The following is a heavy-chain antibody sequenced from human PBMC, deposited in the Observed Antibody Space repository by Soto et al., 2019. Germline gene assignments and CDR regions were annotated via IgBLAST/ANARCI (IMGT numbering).Heavy chain of an antibody. CDR2: IYYSGST. Sequence: QVQLQESGPGLVKPSETLSLTCTVSGGSISSYYWSWIRQPPGKGLEWIGYIYYSGSTNYNPSLKSRATISVAPPKNQFSLKLSPVPPAAPPVYSCARFTGYFDLWGRGTRALSPQ. J-gene: IGHJ2*01. CDR3: ARFTGYFDL. V-gene: IGHV4-59*08. CDR1: GGSISSYY.